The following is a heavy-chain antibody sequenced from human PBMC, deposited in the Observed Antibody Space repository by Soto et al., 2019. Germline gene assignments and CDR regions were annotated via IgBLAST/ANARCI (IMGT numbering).Heavy chain of an antibody. CDR1: GYTFTAYY. V-gene: IGHV1-2*02. J-gene: IGHJ6*02. CDR2: INPNTGGT. CDR3: SAMFITPLYDDCGVDV. D-gene: IGHD3-22*01. Sequence: QVQLVQSGAEVKKPGASVKVSCKASGYTFTAYYIHWVRQAPGQGLEWMGWINPNTGGTNYAQNFQGRVTMTWDTSNSTGFLDLSRLRSDDTALYYWSAMFITPLYDDCGVDVWGQGTTVTVSS.